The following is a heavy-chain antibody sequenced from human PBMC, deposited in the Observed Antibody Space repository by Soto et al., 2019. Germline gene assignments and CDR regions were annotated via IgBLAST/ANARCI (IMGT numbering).Heavy chain of an antibody. V-gene: IGHV2-5*01. CDR3: AHGSDWLSDY. CDR1: GFSLSTSAVG. CDR2: IYWNDDK. D-gene: IGHD3-9*01. J-gene: IGHJ4*02. Sequence: QITLKESGPTLLKPTQTLTLTCTFSGFSLSTSAVGVNWIRQPPGKALEWLALIYWNDDKHYTPSLSGRLTITKDTSKNHVVLTMTNMNPVDTATYYCAHGSDWLSDYWGQRILVTVSS.